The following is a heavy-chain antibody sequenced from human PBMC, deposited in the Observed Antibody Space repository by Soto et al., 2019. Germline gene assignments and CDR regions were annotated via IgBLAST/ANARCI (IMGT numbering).Heavy chain of an antibody. V-gene: IGHV1-3*01. J-gene: IGHJ6*04. CDR3: ARVGSGPDCSSTSCGYYYYGMDV. Sequence: ASVKVSCKASGYTVTSYAMHWVRQAPGQRLEWMGWINAGNGNTKYSQKFQGRVTITRDTSASTAYMELSSLRSEDTAVYYCARVGSGPDCSSTSCGYYYYGMDVWGKGTTVTVSS. CDR1: GYTVTSYA. CDR2: INAGNGNT. D-gene: IGHD2-2*01.